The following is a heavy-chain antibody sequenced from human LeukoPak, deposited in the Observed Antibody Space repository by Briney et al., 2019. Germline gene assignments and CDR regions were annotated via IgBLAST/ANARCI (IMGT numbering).Heavy chain of an antibody. V-gene: IGHV3-7*01. D-gene: IGHD1-26*01. CDR1: GFPFSSYW. Sequence: GGSLRLSCAASGFPFSSYWMTWVRQAPGKGLEWVANIKQDGSEIFYVDSVKGRFTISRDNSKNTLYLQMNSLRAEDTAVYYCAKDETSYVDKILSSAMDVWGQGTTVTVSS. CDR2: IKQDGSEI. CDR3: AKDETSYVDKILSSAMDV. J-gene: IGHJ6*02.